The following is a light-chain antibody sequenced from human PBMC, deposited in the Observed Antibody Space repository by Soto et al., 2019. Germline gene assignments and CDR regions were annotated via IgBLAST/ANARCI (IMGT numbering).Light chain of an antibody. CDR1: QNIRNL. J-gene: IGKJ5*01. CDR2: DAS. CDR3: QQYNNYST. V-gene: IGKV1-5*01. Sequence: DLQLTQSPSTLSAAVGDSVTITCRASQNIRNLLAWYQQKPGKAPKPLIYDASTLKTGVPSRFSGSGSGSEFNFTITGMKPDDFATYFCQQYNNYSTFGQGTRLEIK.